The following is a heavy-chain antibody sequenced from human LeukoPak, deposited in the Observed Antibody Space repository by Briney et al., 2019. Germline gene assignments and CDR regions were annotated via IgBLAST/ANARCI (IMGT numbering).Heavy chain of an antibody. CDR3: ARYRLGSYSYGYDY. CDR1: GYTFKNYD. D-gene: IGHD5-18*01. Sequence: GASLKVSCKASGYTFKNYDINWVRQATGHGLEWMGWMNPNFGATDYAQKFQGRFTITMDTSINTPYMELSSLRSEDTALYYCARYRLGSYSYGYDYWGQGTLVTVSS. V-gene: IGHV1-8*03. J-gene: IGHJ4*02. CDR2: MNPNFGAT.